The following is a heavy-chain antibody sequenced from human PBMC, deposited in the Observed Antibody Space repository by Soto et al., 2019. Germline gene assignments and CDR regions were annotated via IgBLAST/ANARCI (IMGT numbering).Heavy chain of an antibody. CDR1: GGTFSSYA. CDR2: IIPIFGTA. Sequence: QVQLVQSGAEVKKPGSSVKVSCKASGGTFSSYAISWVRQAPGQGLEWMGGIIPIFGTANYAQKFQGRVTITADESTSTAYMELSSLRSEDTAVHYCARSLKEPTVAATPAEYFQHWGQGTLVTVSS. V-gene: IGHV1-69*01. J-gene: IGHJ1*01. CDR3: ARSLKEPTVAATPAEYFQH. D-gene: IGHD2-15*01.